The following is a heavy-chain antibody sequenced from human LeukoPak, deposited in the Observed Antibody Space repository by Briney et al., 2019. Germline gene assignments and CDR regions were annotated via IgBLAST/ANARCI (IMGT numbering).Heavy chain of an antibody. CDR2: IIPVVDIA. D-gene: IGHD5-12*01. CDR3: ATDRVSIVATIGGGFDF. Sequence: SVKVSCKASGDTFTNFGFSWVRQAPGQGLEWMGRIIPVVDIADHAEKFRGRVTITADKSTGTAYMELSSLKSEDTAVYYCATDRVSIVATIGGGFDFWGPGTMVTVSP. V-gene: IGHV1-69*04. J-gene: IGHJ3*01. CDR1: GDTFTNFG.